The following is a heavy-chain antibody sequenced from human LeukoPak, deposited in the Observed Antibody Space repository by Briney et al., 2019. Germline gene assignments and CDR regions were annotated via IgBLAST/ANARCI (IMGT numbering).Heavy chain of an antibody. J-gene: IGHJ4*02. Sequence: SETLSLTCAAYGGSFSGYYWSWIRQPPGKGLEWIGEINHSGSTNYNPSLKSRVTILVETSKNQFSLKLSSVTAADTAVYYCARAWSSSYRIFDYWGQGTLVTVSS. CDR1: GGSFSGYY. CDR3: ARAWSSSYRIFDY. D-gene: IGHD2-15*01. V-gene: IGHV4-34*01. CDR2: INHSGST.